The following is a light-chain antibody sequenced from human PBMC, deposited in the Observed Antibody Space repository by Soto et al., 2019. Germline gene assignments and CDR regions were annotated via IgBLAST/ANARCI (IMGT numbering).Light chain of an antibody. CDR2: GDS. CDR1: SSNFGTGFD. Sequence: QSVLTQPPSVSGAPGQGATISGTGGSSNFGTGFDVHWYQQIPGTAPKLLIYGDSNRPSGVPDRFSGSKSGTSASLAITGLQAEDEADYFCQSYDSSLSASVFGGGTQLTVL. V-gene: IGLV1-40*01. J-gene: IGLJ2*01. CDR3: QSYDSSLSASV.